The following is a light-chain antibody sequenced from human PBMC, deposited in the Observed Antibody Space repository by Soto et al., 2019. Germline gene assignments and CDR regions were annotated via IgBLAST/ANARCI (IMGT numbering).Light chain of an antibody. CDR3: QQRYSTPPT. Sequence: DIQMTQSPSSLSASVGDRVTITCRASQSISSYLNWYQQKPGKAPKLLIYAASSLESGGPSRFSGSGSGTDFTLTISSLQPEDFATYYCQQRYSTPPTFGQGTKVEIK. J-gene: IGKJ1*01. CDR2: AAS. CDR1: QSISSY. V-gene: IGKV1-39*01.